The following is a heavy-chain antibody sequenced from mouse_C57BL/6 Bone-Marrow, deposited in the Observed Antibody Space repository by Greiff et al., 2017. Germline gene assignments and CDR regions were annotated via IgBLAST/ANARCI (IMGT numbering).Heavy chain of an antibody. V-gene: IGHV14-4*01. CDR3: TTVNWYGDV. Sequence: VHVKQSGAELVRPGASVKLSCTASGFNIKDDYMHWVKQRPEQGLEWIGWIDPENGDTEYASKFQGKATITADTSSNTAYLQLSSLTSEDTAVDYYTTVNWYGDVWGTGTTVTVSS. J-gene: IGHJ1*03. CDR2: IDPENGDT. CDR1: GFNIKDDY.